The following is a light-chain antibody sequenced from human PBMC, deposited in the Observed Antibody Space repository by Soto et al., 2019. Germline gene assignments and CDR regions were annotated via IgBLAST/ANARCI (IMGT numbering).Light chain of an antibody. CDR1: QSVLYSSNNKSY. Sequence: DIVMTQSPDSLAVSLGERATINCKSSQSVLYSSNNKSYLSWYQQKPGQPPKLLIYWASTRESGVPDRFSGSGSGTAFTLTISSLQAEDVAVYFCQQYYSTIAFGQGTRLEIK. CDR3: QQYYSTIA. J-gene: IGKJ5*01. V-gene: IGKV4-1*01. CDR2: WAS.